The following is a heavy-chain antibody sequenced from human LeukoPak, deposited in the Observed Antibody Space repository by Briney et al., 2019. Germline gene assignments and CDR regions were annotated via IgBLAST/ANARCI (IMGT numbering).Heavy chain of an antibody. CDR3: ARVPPAEYYFDY. CDR1: GYTFTSYA. Sequence: WASVKVSCKASGYTFTSYAMHWVRQAPGQRLEWMGWINAGNGNTKYSQKFQGRVTITRDTSASTAYMELSSLRSEDTAVYYCARVPPAEYYFDYWGQGTLVTVSS. V-gene: IGHV1-3*01. J-gene: IGHJ4*02. CDR2: INAGNGNT.